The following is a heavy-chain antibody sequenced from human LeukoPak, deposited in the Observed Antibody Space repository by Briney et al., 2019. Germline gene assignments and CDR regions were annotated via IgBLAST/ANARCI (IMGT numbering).Heavy chain of an antibody. J-gene: IGHJ5*02. CDR1: GFTFSNYA. D-gene: IGHD6-13*01. V-gene: IGHV3-30*04. CDR3: ASGVDGGYSSSWYESGWFDP. CDR2: ISYDGSKK. Sequence: GGSLRLSCVASGFTFSNYAMHWVRQAPGKGLEWVAVISYDGSKKDYADSVKGRFTISRDNSKNTLYLQMNSLRAEDTAVYYCASGVDGGYSSSWYESGWFDPWGQGTLVTVSS.